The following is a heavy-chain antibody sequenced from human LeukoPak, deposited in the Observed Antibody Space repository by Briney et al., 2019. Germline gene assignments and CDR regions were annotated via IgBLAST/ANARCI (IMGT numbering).Heavy chain of an antibody. V-gene: IGHV1-46*01. Sequence: ASVKVSCKASGYTLTNYYMHWVRQAPGQVLEWMGKINPSGGTTTYARNFQGRVTMTRDTSTSTVYMELSSLRPEDTAVFYCAREQQYYFDYWGQGTLVTVSS. CDR1: GYTLTNYY. CDR2: INPSGGTT. CDR3: AREQQYYFDY. D-gene: IGHD1-1*01. J-gene: IGHJ4*02.